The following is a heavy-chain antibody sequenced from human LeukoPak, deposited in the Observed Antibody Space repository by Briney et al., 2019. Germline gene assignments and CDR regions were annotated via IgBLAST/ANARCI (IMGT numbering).Heavy chain of an antibody. CDR2: INPNSGGT. J-gene: IGHJ4*02. CDR3: ARARGYCSGGSCRFDY. Sequence: ASVKVSCKASGYTFTGYYMHWVRQAPGQGLEWMGWINPNSGGTNYAQKFQGRVTMTRDTSISTAYMELSRLRSDDTAVYYCARARGYCSGGSCRFDYWGQGTLVTVSS. D-gene: IGHD2-15*01. V-gene: IGHV1-2*02. CDR1: GYTFTGYY.